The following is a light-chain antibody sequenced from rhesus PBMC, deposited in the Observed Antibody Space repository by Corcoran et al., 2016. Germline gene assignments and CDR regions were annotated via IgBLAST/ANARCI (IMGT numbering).Light chain of an antibody. CDR1: SSDIGYNNA. CDR2: EVS. CDR3: SSYAVSGTFI. V-gene: IGLV2-19*02. Sequence: QAAPTQSPSVSGYAGQSVTISCTGTSSDIGYNNAVSWYQQHPGKAPKLMIYEVSKRPSGVSDRFSGSKSGNTASLTISGLQAEDEADYYCSSYAVSGTFIFGAGTRLTVL. J-gene: IGLJ1*01.